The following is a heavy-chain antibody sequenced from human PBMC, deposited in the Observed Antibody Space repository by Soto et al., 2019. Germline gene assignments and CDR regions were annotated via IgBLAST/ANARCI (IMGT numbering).Heavy chain of an antibody. CDR1: GYTFTGYY. D-gene: IGHD3-3*01. V-gene: IGHV1-2*02. CDR3: ARRRGRNDFWSGYYENDAFDI. Sequence: ASVKVSCKASGYTFTGYYMHWVRQAPGRGLEWMGWINPNSGGTNYAQKFQGRVTMTRDTSISTAYMELSRLRSDDTAVYYCARRRGRNDFWSGYYENDAFDIWGQGTMVTVSS. J-gene: IGHJ3*02. CDR2: INPNSGGT.